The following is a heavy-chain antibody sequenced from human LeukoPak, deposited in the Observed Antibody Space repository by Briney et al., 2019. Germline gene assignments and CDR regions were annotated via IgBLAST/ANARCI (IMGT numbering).Heavy chain of an antibody. V-gene: IGHV3-23*01. CDR1: GFTFSSYG. J-gene: IGHJ4*02. CDR3: ARGAVTIRDGYDY. D-gene: IGHD5-24*01. CDR2: ISGSGGST. Sequence: GGSLRLSCAASGFTFSSYGMNWVRQAPGKGLEWVSAISGSGGSTYYADSVKGRFTISRDNSKNTLYLQMNSLRAEDTAVYYCARGAVTIRDGYDYWGQGTLVTVSS.